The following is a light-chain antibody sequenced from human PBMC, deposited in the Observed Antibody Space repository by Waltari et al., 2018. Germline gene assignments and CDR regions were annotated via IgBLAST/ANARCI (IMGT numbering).Light chain of an antibody. Sequence: DIQMTQSPSSLSASVGDRFTITCRASQDIVSWLAWYQQKPGKAPKLLIYAASRLESGVPPRFSGSGSGTDFILAISSLQPEDCGTFYCQQGNSFPYTFGQGTKLEI. J-gene: IGKJ2*01. CDR3: QQGNSFPYT. CDR1: QDIVSW. CDR2: AAS. V-gene: IGKV1-12*01.